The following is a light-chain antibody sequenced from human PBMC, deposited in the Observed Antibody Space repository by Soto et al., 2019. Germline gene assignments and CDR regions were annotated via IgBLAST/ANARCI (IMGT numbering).Light chain of an antibody. V-gene: IGKV3-20*01. Sequence: FVLPQATSHLSLSPGERATLNSTASQSVSSNLAWYQQKPGQAPRLLIYGASDRATGIPDRFSGSGSGTDFTLIISRLEPEDFAVYYCQQYGNSPWTFGHGTKVDIK. CDR3: QQYGNSPWT. CDR1: QSVSSN. J-gene: IGKJ1*01. CDR2: GAS.